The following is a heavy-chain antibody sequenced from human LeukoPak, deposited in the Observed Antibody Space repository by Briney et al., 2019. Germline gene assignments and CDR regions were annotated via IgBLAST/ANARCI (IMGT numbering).Heavy chain of an antibody. D-gene: IGHD3-3*01. CDR3: ASDFGAPRNYFDY. CDR1: GYTFTGYY. J-gene: IGHJ4*02. V-gene: IGHV1-2*02. Sequence: ASVKVSCKASGYTFTGYYMHWVRQAPGQGVEWMGWINPNSGGTNYAQKFQGRVTMTRDTSISTAYMELSGLRSDDTAVYYCASDFGAPRNYFDYWGQGTLVTVSS. CDR2: INPNSGGT.